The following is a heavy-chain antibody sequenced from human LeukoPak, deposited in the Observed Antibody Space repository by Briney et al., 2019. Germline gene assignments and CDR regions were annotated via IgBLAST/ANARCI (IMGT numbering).Heavy chain of an antibody. Sequence: GGSLRLSCAASGFTFSSYAMSWVRQAPGKGLEWVSAISGSGGSTYYADSVKGRFTTSRDNSKNTLYLQMNSLRAEDTAVYYCAKDGGVLWFGELFREQYYFDYWGQGTLVTVSS. CDR3: AKDGGVLWFGELFREQYYFDY. CDR1: GFTFSSYA. D-gene: IGHD3-10*01. V-gene: IGHV3-23*01. J-gene: IGHJ4*02. CDR2: ISGSGGST.